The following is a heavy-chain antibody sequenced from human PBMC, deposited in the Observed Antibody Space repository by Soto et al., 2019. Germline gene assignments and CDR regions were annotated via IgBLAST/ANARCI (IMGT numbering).Heavy chain of an antibody. CDR2: IIPIFGTA. CDR1: GGTFSSYA. D-gene: IGHD1-26*01. CDR3: AGGGATASYNWFDP. Sequence: QVQLVQSGAEVKKPGSSVKVSCKASGGTFSSYAISWVRQAPGQGLEGMGGIIPIFGTANYAQKFQGRVTITADESTSTAYMELSGLRSEDTAVYYCAGGGATASYNWFDPWGQGTLVTVSS. J-gene: IGHJ5*02. V-gene: IGHV1-69*12.